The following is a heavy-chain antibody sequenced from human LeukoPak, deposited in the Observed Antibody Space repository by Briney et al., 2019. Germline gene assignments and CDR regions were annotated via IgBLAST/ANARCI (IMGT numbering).Heavy chain of an antibody. CDR2: ISYDGSNK. Sequence: GGSLRLSCAASGFTFSHYGVHWVRQAPGKGLEWVAVISYDGSNKYYADSVKGRFTISRDNSKDTLYLQMSSLRVEDTAVYYCTKGLSVMVFGVAPPHQWGQGTRVTVSS. D-gene: IGHD3/OR15-3a*01. V-gene: IGHV3-30*18. J-gene: IGHJ1*01. CDR1: GFTFSHYG. CDR3: TKGLSVMVFGVAPPHQ.